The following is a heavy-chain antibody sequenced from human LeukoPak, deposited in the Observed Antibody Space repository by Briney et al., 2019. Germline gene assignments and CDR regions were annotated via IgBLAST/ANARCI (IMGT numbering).Heavy chain of an antibody. Sequence: SETLFLTCTVSGGSINSYYWSWIRQPPGKGLEWIGYIYYSGSTEYNPSLKSRVTISVDTSKNQFSLKMSSVTAADTAVYYCARARDGHINNWFDPWGQGTLVTVSS. J-gene: IGHJ5*02. V-gene: IGHV4-59*01. CDR3: ARARDGHINNWFDP. CDR2: IYYSGST. CDR1: GGSINSYY. D-gene: IGHD5-24*01.